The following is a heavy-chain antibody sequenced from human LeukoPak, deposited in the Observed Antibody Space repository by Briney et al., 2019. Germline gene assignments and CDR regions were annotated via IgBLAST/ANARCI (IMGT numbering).Heavy chain of an antibody. V-gene: IGHV4-61*01. CDR3: ARGFGDWGLSWFDP. Sequence: SETLSLTCTVSGGSVSSGSYYWSWIRQPPGKGLEWLGYIYYSGSAKYNPSLKSRVTISVDTSKNQFSLKLTSVTAADTAVYYCARGFGDWGLSWFDPWGQGTLVTVSS. CDR1: GGSVSSGSYY. CDR2: IYYSGSA. D-gene: IGHD3-10*01. J-gene: IGHJ5*02.